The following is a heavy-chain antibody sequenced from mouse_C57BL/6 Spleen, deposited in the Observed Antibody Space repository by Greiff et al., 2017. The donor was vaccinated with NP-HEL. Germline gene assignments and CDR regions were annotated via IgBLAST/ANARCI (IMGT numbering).Heavy chain of an antibody. CDR3: TTSLRDYAMDY. CDR2: IDPENGDT. V-gene: IGHV14-4*01. D-gene: IGHD1-1*01. Sequence: VQLKESGAELVRPGASVKLSCTASGFNIKDDYMHWVKQRPEQGLEWIGWIDPENGDTEYASKFQGKATITADTSSNTAYLQLSSLTSEDTAVYYCTTSLRDYAMDYWGQGTSVTVSS. CDR1: GFNIKDDY. J-gene: IGHJ4*01.